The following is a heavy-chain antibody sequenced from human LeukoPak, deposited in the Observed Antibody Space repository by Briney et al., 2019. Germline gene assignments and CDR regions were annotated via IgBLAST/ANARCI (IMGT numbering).Heavy chain of an antibody. V-gene: IGHV1-69*13. J-gene: IGHJ3*02. Sequence: SVKVSCKASGGTFSNYAISWVRQAPGQGLEWMGGIIPIFGTANYAQKFQGRVTITADESTSTAYMELSSLRSEDTAVYYCARDAFPLNGYNPKLDAFDIWGQGTMVTVSS. D-gene: IGHD5-24*01. CDR2: IIPIFGTA. CDR3: ARDAFPLNGYNPKLDAFDI. CDR1: GGTFSNYA.